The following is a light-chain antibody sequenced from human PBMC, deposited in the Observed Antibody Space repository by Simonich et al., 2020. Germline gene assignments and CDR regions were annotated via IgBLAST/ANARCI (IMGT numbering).Light chain of an antibody. CDR1: QSLLHSDGKTY. J-gene: IGKJ4*01. V-gene: IGKV2D-29*02. CDR2: EVY. Sequence: DIVMTQTPLSLSVTTGQPASISCKSSQSLLHSDGKTYLYWYLQKPGQSPQLLIYEVYNRFSGVPDRFSGSGSGTDFTLKISRVEAEDVGVYYCMQSIQLPLTFGGGTKVEIK. CDR3: MQSIQLPLT.